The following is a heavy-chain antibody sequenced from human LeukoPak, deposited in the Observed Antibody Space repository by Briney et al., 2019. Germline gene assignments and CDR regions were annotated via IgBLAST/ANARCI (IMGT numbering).Heavy chain of an antibody. D-gene: IGHD2-15*01. CDR2: MDPNSGNT. Sequence: ASVKVSCKASGYTFTSYDINWVRQATGQGLEWMGWMDPNSGNTGYAQKFQGRVTMTRNTSISTAYMELSSLRSEDTAVYYCARGNSDGKREDYWGPGTLLTVSS. J-gene: IGHJ4*02. V-gene: IGHV1-8*01. CDR3: ARGNSDGKREDY. CDR1: GYTFTSYD.